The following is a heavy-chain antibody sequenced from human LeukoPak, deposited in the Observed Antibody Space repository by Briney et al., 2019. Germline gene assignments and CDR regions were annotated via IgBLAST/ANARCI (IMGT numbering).Heavy chain of an antibody. CDR3: ARGSYDSSGYSGWFDP. V-gene: IGHV1-8*03. CDR1: GYTFTSYD. Sequence: ASVKVSCKASGYTFTSYDTNWVRQATGQGLEWMGWMNPNSGNTGYAQKFQGRVTITRNTSISTAYMELSSLRSEDTAVYYCARGSYDSSGYSGWFDPWGQGTLVTVSS. CDR2: MNPNSGNT. D-gene: IGHD3-22*01. J-gene: IGHJ5*02.